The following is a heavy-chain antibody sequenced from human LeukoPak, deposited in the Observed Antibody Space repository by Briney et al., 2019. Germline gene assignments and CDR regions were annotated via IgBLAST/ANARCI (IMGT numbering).Heavy chain of an antibody. CDR2: INHSGST. CDR3: ARGPYYYGSGSYYRVRSYFDY. Sequence: PSETLSLTCAIYGGSFSGYYWSWIRQPPGKGLEWIGEINHSGSTNYNPSLKSRVTISADTSKNQFSLKLSSVTAADTAVYYCARGPYYYGSGSYYRVRSYFDYWGQGTLVTVSS. J-gene: IGHJ4*02. D-gene: IGHD3-10*01. CDR1: GGSFSGYY. V-gene: IGHV4-34*01.